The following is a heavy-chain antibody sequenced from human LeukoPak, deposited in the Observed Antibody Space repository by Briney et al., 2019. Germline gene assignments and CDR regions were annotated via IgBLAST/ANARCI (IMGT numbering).Heavy chain of an antibody. V-gene: IGHV4-31*03. CDR1: GGSISSGGYY. Sequence: SETLSLTCTVSGGSISSGGYYWSWIRQHPGKGLEWIGYIYYSGSTYYNPSLKSRVTMSVDTSKNQFSLKLSSVTAADTAVYYCAREVGYCSSTSCYEDYWGQGTLVTVSS. D-gene: IGHD2-2*03. CDR2: IYYSGST. CDR3: AREVGYCSSTSCYEDY. J-gene: IGHJ4*02.